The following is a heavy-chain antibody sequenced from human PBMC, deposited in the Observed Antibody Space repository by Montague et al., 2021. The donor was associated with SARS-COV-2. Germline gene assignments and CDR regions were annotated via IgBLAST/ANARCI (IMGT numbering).Heavy chain of an antibody. CDR2: IDNSGGRT. V-gene: IGHV3-23*01. CDR1: GFTFTSYA. Sequence: SLRLSCAASGFTFTSYAMGWVRQAPGKGLEWVLGIDNSGGRTYYADSVKGRFTIFRDNSKNTLCLQMNSLRAEDTAIYYCARYRTDWFQLDFWGQGTLVTVSS. J-gene: IGHJ4*02. D-gene: IGHD3-9*01. CDR3: ARYRTDWFQLDF.